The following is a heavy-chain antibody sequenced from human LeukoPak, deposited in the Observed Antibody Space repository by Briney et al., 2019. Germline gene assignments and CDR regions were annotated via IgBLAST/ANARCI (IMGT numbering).Heavy chain of an antibody. Sequence: SETLSLTCAVSGDSFSSHYWTWIRQSPGTGLEWIGYISHIGRTNYNPSLKSRVTISIDTSKNQFSLKLRSVTAADTAVYYCARDLVTVTKGFDIWGQGTLVTVSS. CDR1: GDSFSSHY. J-gene: IGHJ4*02. CDR3: ARDLVTVTKGFDI. D-gene: IGHD4-17*01. CDR2: ISHIGRT. V-gene: IGHV4-59*11.